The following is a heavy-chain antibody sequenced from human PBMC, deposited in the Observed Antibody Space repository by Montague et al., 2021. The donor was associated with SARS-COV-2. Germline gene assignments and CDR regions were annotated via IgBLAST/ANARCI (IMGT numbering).Heavy chain of an antibody. CDR3: ARDFPTGHYYFDF. CDR1: GAPINIGNYY. Sequence: TLSLTCTVSGAPINIGNYYWNWIRQPAGKGLEWIGRIYTSGRTDYNPSLKSRLTISFNTSKNEFSLRLNSLTAADTAVYYCARDFPTGHYYFDFWGQGTLVIVSS. CDR2: IYTSGRT. D-gene: IGHD3-10*01. V-gene: IGHV4-61*02. J-gene: IGHJ4*02.